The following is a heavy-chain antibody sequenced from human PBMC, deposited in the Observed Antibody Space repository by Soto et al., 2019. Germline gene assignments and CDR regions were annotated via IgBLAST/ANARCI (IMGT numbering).Heavy chain of an antibody. V-gene: IGHV3-30-3*01. CDR1: GFTFSSYA. CDR3: ARDNGNYGRPFDY. D-gene: IGHD1-7*01. Sequence: GGSVRLSXAASGFTFSSYAMHWVRQAPGKGLEWVAVISYDGSNKYYADSVKGRFTISRDNSKNTPYLQMNSLRAEDTAVYYCARDNGNYGRPFDYWGQGTLVTVSS. CDR2: ISYDGSNK. J-gene: IGHJ4*02.